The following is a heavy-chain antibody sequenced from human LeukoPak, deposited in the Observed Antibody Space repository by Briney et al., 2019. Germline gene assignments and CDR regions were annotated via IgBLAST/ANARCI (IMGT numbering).Heavy chain of an antibody. V-gene: IGHV1-2*06. CDR1: GYTLSDYY. J-gene: IGHJ4*02. CDR2: INPNSGGT. CDR3: ARGSNIQLWTIEFDY. D-gene: IGHD5-18*01. Sequence: ASVKVSCKASGYTLSDYYMHWVRQAPGQGLEWIGRINPNSGGTNYAQKFQGRVTMTRDTSISTAYMELSRLRSDDTAVYYCARGSNIQLWTIEFDYWGQGTLVTVSS.